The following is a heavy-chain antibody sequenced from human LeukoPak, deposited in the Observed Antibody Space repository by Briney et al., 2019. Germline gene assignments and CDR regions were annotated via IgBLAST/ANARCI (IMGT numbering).Heavy chain of an antibody. CDR1: GGSISSGSYY. D-gene: IGHD5-18*01. V-gene: IGHV4-61*02. CDR2: IYTSRST. Sequence: SETLSLTCTVSGGSISSGSYYWSWIRQPAGKGLEWIGRIYTSRSTNYNPSLKSRVTISVDTSKNQFSLKLSSVTAADTAVYYCARDRGYSYGLTYYYYYMDVWGKGTTVTVSS. J-gene: IGHJ6*03. CDR3: ARDRGYSYGLTYYYYYMDV.